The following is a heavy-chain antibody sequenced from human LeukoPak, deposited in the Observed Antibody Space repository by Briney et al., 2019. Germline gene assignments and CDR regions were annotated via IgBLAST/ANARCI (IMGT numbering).Heavy chain of an antibody. D-gene: IGHD3-22*01. CDR2: ISGSGGST. Sequence: GGSLRLSCAASGFTFSSYAMSWVRQALGKGLEWVSAISGSGGSTYYADSVKGRFTISRDNAKNTLYLQMNSLRAEDTAVYYCASSYYYDSSGSERNDAFDIWGQGTMVTVSS. CDR1: GFTFSSYA. V-gene: IGHV3-23*01. CDR3: ASSYYYDSSGSERNDAFDI. J-gene: IGHJ3*02.